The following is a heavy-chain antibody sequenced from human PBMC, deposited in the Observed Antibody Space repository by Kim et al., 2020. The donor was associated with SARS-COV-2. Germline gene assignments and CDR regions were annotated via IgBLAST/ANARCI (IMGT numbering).Heavy chain of an antibody. CDR3: ARDLCGNCEAWYLNL. CDR2: ISSGSSTK. V-gene: IGHV3-48*04. Sequence: GGSLRLSCAASGFIFSSYSMNWVRQAPGKGLEWVSYISSGSSTKYYADSVKGRFTLSRDNAKKSLYLQMNSLRAEDTAVYYCARDLCGNCEAWYLNLWGRGTLVTVSS. J-gene: IGHJ2*01. CDR1: GFIFSSYS. D-gene: IGHD1-20*01.